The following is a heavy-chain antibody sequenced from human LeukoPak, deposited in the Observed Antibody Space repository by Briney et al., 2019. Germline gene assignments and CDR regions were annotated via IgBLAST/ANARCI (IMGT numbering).Heavy chain of an antibody. J-gene: IGHJ3*02. V-gene: IGHV4-31*03. CDR3: ARSITMIVVVPQPGAFDI. Sequence: PSETLSLTCTVSGGSISSGGYYWSWIRQHPGKGLEWIGYIYYSGSTYYNPSLKSRVTISVDTSKNQFSLKLSSVTAADTAVYYCARSITMIVVVPQPGAFDIWGQGTMVTVSS. CDR2: IYYSGST. CDR1: GGSISSGGYY. D-gene: IGHD3-22*01.